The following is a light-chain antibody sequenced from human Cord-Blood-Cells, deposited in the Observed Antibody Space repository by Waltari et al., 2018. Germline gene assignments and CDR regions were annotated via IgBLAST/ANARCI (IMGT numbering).Light chain of an antibody. V-gene: IGLV2-23*01. CDR3: CSYAGSSTLV. Sequence: QSALTQPATASGSPGPSIPISCTGPSSDVGSYNLVSWYQQHPGKAPKLMIYEGSKRPSGVSNRFSGSKSGNTASLTISGLQAEDEADYYCCSYAGSSTLVFGGGTKLTVL. CDR1: SSDVGSYNL. CDR2: EGS. J-gene: IGLJ3*02.